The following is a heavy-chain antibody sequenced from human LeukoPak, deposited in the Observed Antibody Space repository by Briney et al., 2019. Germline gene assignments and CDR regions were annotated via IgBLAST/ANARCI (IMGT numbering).Heavy chain of an antibody. CDR2: ISAYNGNT. Sequence: ASVKVSCKASGYTFTSYGFTWVRQAPGQGLEWMGWISAYNGNTNHAQKLQGRVTMTTDTSTSTAYMELRSLRSDDTAVYYCTRGGYDFWSGYYTPHYFDYWGQGTLVTVSS. CDR1: GYTFTSYG. D-gene: IGHD3-3*01. V-gene: IGHV1-18*01. CDR3: TRGGYDFWSGYYTPHYFDY. J-gene: IGHJ4*02.